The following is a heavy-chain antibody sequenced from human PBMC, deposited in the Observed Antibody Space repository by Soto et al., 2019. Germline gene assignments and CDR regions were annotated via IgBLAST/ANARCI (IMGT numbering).Heavy chain of an antibody. Sequence: GGSLRLSCAASGFTFSSYSMNWVRQAPGKGLEWVSYISSSSSTIYYADSVKGRFTISRDNAKNSLYLQMNSLRDEDTAVYYWSRDRVVNEGYYYYGMDVWGQGTTVTVSS. CDR3: SRDRVVNEGYYYYGMDV. CDR1: GFTFSSYS. CDR2: ISSSSSTI. V-gene: IGHV3-48*02. J-gene: IGHJ6*02.